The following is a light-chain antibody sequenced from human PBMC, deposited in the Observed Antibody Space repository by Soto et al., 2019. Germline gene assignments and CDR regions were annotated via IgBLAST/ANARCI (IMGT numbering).Light chain of an antibody. CDR3: QQGDSFPST. CDR1: QSISSW. V-gene: IGKV1-12*01. Sequence: DIQMTQSPSSVSASVGDRVTITCRASQSISSWLAWYQQKPGTVPKLLIYAASSLQVGVPSRFSGSGTGTEFTLTITSLQPEDFGTYYCQQGDSFPSTFGQGTRLEIK. CDR2: AAS. J-gene: IGKJ5*01.